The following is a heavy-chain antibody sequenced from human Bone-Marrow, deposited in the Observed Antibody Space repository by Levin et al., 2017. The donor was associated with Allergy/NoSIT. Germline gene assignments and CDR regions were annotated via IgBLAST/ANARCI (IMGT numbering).Heavy chain of an antibody. D-gene: IGHD4-17*01. J-gene: IGHJ4*02. CDR3: ARARSATVTTFVLDY. CDR1: GFTFSSYG. V-gene: IGHV3-33*01. Sequence: GGSLRLSCAASGFTFSSYGMHWVRQAPGKGLEWVAVIWYDGSNKYYADSVKGRFTISRDNSKNTLYLQMNSLRAEDTAVYYCARARSATVTTFVLDYWGQGTLVTVSS. CDR2: IWYDGSNK.